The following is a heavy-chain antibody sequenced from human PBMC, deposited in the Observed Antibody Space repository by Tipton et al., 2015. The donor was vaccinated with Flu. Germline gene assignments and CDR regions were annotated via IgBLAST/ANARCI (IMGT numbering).Heavy chain of an antibody. V-gene: IGHV3-74*01. CDR1: GFSFTGYW. CDR2: IKGDGSST. J-gene: IGHJ6*02. CDR3: ARDGGYCSGGNCFPFGMDV. Sequence: SLRLSCAVSGFSFTGYWMHWVRQAPGRGLEWVSRIKGDGSSTNYADFVKGRFTISRDNAKNSLYLQMNSLRAEDTAVYYCARDGGYCSGGNCFPFGMDVWGQGTTVTVSS. D-gene: IGHD2-15*01.